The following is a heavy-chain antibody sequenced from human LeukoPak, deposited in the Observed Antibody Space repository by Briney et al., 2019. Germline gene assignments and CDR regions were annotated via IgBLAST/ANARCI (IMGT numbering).Heavy chain of an antibody. CDR1: GFTFSSYS. Sequence: GGSLRLSCAASGFTFSSYSMNWVRQAPGKGLEWVSSISSSSSYIHYADSVKGRFTISRDNAKNSLYLQMNSLRAEDTAVYYCARSYYYDSSGYPLYYYYYYMDVWGKGTTVTVSS. V-gene: IGHV3-21*01. D-gene: IGHD3-22*01. CDR2: ISSSSSYI. J-gene: IGHJ6*03. CDR3: ARSYYYDSSGYPLYYYYYYMDV.